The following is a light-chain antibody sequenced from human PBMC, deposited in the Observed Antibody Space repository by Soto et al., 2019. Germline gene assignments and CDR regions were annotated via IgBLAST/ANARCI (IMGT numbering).Light chain of an antibody. CDR1: SSDVGAYNF. V-gene: IGLV2-14*01. J-gene: IGLJ1*01. CDR2: EVI. Sequence: QSALTQPASVSGSPGQSITISCTGSSSDVGAYNFVSWYQHHPGKAPKLILYEVITRPSGVSSRFSGSKSGNTASLTISGLQADDEANYYCSSYTSSNTPYVFGTGTKVTVL. CDR3: SSYTSSNTPYV.